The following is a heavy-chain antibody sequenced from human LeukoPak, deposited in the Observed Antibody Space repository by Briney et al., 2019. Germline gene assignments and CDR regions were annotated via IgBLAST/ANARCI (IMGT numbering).Heavy chain of an antibody. CDR2: ISNSGSPI. CDR1: GFTFSDYY. J-gene: IGHJ4*02. CDR3: ARDTVGATNGFDY. V-gene: IGHV3-11*01. D-gene: IGHD1-26*01. Sequence: GGSLRLSCAASGFTFSDYYMSWIRQAPGKGLEWISYISNSGSPIYYADSVKGRFTISRDNAKNSLYLQMNNLRAEDTAAYYCARDTVGATNGFDYWGQGTLVTVSS.